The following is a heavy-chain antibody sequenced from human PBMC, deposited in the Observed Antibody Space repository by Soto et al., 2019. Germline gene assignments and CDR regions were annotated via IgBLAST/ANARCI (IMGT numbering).Heavy chain of an antibody. CDR3: ARAGFASYDCGDQHFDY. CDR2: ISSNGGST. J-gene: IGHJ4*02. V-gene: IGHV3-64*01. CDR1: GFTFSSYA. Sequence: EVQLVESGGGLVQPGGSLRLSCAASGFTFSSYAMHWVRQAPGKGLEYVSAISSNGGSTYYANSVKGRFTISRDNSKNTLYLQMGSLRAEDMAVYYCARAGFASYDCGDQHFDYWGQGTLVTVSS. D-gene: IGHD4-17*01.